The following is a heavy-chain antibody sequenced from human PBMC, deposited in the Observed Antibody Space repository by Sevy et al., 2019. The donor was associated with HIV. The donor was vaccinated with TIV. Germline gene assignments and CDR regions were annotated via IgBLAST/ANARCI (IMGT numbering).Heavy chain of an antibody. CDR3: ARTPNDSSEYYSDY. CDR2: INPNSGGR. J-gene: IGHJ4*02. Sequence: ASVKVSCKDSGYTFTDYYMHWVRQAPGQGLEWMGWINPNSGGRNYAQKFQGRVTMTRDTSISTAYMELSRLRSDDTAVYYCARTPNDSSEYYSDYWGQGTLVTVSS. CDR1: GYTFTDYY. D-gene: IGHD3-22*01. V-gene: IGHV1-2*02.